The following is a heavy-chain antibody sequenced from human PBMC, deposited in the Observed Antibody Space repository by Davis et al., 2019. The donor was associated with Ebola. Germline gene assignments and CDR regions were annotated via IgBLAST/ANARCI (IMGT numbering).Heavy chain of an antibody. CDR3: VTDQIRLNYNDSSAYYWFDN. V-gene: IGHV3-15*01. D-gene: IGHD3-22*01. J-gene: IGHJ4*02. CDR2: IKSKADGGTA. Sequence: GESLKISCEASGFTFRNAWMSWVRQAPGKGLEWVGRIKSKADGGTADYAASVKGRFIISRDDSNKMLFLQMTSLKTEDTAVYYCVTDQIRLNYNDSSAYYWFDNWGQGTLLTVSS. CDR1: GFTFRNAW.